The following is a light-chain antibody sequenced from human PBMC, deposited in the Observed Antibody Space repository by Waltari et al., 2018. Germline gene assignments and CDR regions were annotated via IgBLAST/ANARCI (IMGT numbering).Light chain of an antibody. Sequence: DIQMTQSPSSLSASVGDRVTITCRASQGISNYLAWYQQKPGKVPKLQIYAASTLQSGVPSRFSGSGSGTDLTLTISSLQPEDVATYYCQKYNSAPRGFTFGPGTKVDIK. J-gene: IGKJ3*01. CDR3: QKYNSAPRGFT. CDR1: QGISNY. CDR2: AAS. V-gene: IGKV1-27*01.